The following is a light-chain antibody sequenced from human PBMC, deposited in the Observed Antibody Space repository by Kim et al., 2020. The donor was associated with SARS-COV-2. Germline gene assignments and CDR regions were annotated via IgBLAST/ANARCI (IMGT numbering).Light chain of an antibody. V-gene: IGKV3-20*01. J-gene: IGKJ2*01. CDR3: QQYGSSPYT. Sequence: GDRTTLYCRSRQSVSSHYFAWYQQKPGQAPRLLVYGASTRPAGIPDRFTGSGSGTDFTLTINRLEPEDFAVYYCQQYGSSPYTFGQGTKLEI. CDR2: GAS. CDR1: QSVSSHY.